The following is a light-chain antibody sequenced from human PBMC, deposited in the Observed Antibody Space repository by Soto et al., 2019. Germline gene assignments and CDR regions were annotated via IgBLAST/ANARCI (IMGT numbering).Light chain of an antibody. J-gene: IGKJ2*01. CDR1: QSVSSS. V-gene: IGKV3-15*01. Sequence: EVVMTQSPATLSVFPGERVTLSCRASQSVSSSLACYQQKPGQAPRLLIYSASTRATGIPARFSGSGSGTEFTLTISSLESEDFAVYYCQQYINGYTFGQGTKLETK. CDR3: QQYINGYT. CDR2: SAS.